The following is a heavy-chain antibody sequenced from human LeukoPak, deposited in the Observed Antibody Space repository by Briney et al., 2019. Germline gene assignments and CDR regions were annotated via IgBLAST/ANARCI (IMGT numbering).Heavy chain of an antibody. CDR1: GYTFTSYG. CDR2: ISAYSGNT. Sequence: ASVKVSCKASGYTFTSYGITWVRQAPGQGLEWMGWISAYSGNTNYAQKLQGRVTMSTDTSTTTAYMELRSLSFDDTAVYYCARDIAVAGTGGYWGQGTLVTVSS. J-gene: IGHJ4*02. CDR3: ARDIAVAGTGGY. V-gene: IGHV1-18*01. D-gene: IGHD6-19*01.